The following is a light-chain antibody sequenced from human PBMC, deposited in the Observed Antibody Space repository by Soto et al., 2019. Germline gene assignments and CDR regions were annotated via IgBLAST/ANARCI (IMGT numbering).Light chain of an antibody. CDR1: QSISSY. V-gene: IGKV1-39*01. J-gene: IGKJ4*01. Sequence: DIQMTQSPSSLSASVGDRVTITCRASQSISSYLNWYQQKPGKAPKLLIYAASSLQSGVPSSFSGSGPGTDFTLTISSLQPEDCATYYCQPSYSTPLTFGGGTKVEIK. CDR2: AAS. CDR3: QPSYSTPLT.